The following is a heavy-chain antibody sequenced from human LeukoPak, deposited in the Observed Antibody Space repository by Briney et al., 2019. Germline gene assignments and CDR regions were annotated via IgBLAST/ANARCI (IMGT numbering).Heavy chain of an antibody. V-gene: IGHV3-23*01. CDR2: ISGGGGST. CDR3: AKDRCTGGSCNHFDS. Sequence: GRSLRLSCAASGFTFSSYWMSCARQAPGKGLECLSTISGGGGSTYYADSVKGRVTISRDNSKNTLYVQMNSLRDEDTAVYYCAKDRCTGGSCNHFDSWGQGTLVTVSS. J-gene: IGHJ4*02. CDR1: GFTFSSYW. D-gene: IGHD2-15*01.